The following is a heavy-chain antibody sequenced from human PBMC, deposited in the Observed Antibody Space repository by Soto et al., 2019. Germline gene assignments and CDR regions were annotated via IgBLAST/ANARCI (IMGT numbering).Heavy chain of an antibody. J-gene: IGHJ4*02. CDR2: IYYSGGT. D-gene: IGHD3-22*01. Sequence: PSETLSLTCAVSGGSIISYHWSWIRQPPGKGLEWIGYIYYSGGTNYNPSLKSRATISVDTSKNQVSLRLSSVTAADTAVYYCAFDSSGYYFDDWGQGTVVTVS. V-gene: IGHV4-59*01. CDR1: GGSIISYH. CDR3: AFDSSGYYFDD.